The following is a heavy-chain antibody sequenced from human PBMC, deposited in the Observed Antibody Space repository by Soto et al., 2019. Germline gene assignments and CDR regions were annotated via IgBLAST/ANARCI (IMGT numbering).Heavy chain of an antibody. CDR1: GYTFTSYG. Sequence: ASVKVSCKASGYTFTSYGISWVRQAPGQGLEWMGWISAYNGNTNYAQKLQGRVTMTTDTSTSTAYMELRSLRSDDTAMYYCARAPPIVVVISFDYWGQGTLVTVSS. CDR2: ISAYNGNT. D-gene: IGHD3-22*01. J-gene: IGHJ4*02. V-gene: IGHV1-18*01. CDR3: ARAPPIVVVISFDY.